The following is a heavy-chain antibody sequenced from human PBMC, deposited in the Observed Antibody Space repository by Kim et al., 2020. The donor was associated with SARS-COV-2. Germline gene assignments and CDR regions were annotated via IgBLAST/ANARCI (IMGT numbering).Heavy chain of an antibody. Sequence: GGSLRLSCAASGFTFSHYGMSWVRQVPGKGLEWVAGASARGGDTYYLDSVKGRFTFSRDNSKNTMYLEMNSLRAEDTALYSCAKDLDPYYDYGSRYPSNGFEIWGQGTMVSVSS. CDR2: ASARGGDT. J-gene: IGHJ3*02. CDR3: AKDLDPYYDYGSRYPSNGFEI. CDR1: GFTFSHYG. D-gene: IGHD3-3*01. V-gene: IGHV3-23*01.